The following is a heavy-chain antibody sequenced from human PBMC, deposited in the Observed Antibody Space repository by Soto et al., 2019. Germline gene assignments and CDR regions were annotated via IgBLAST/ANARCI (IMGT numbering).Heavy chain of an antibody. CDR3: VRGSNGWSGIDY. CDR2: ISGAGRST. V-gene: IGHV3-74*01. CDR1: GFTFSNYW. D-gene: IGHD6-19*01. J-gene: IGHJ4*02. Sequence: EVQLVESGGGLVQPGGSLGLSCIASGFTFSNYWMYWVRQGPGKGLVWVSRISGAGRSTYYEDSVEGRFTTSRDNAKNTVYLEMNSLRVEDTAVYYCVRGSNGWSGIDYWGQGTLVTVS.